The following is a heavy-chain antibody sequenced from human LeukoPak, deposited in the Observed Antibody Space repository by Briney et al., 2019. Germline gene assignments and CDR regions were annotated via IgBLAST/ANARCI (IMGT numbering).Heavy chain of an antibody. CDR3: ARGRYCSSTSCYDWFDL. CDR2: MNLNSGGT. CDR1: GYTFTGYY. J-gene: IGHJ5*02. Sequence: VASVKVSCKASGYTFTGYYMHGVRQAPGQGLEWRGWMNLNSGGTNYAQKFQGRVTMTRDTSISTAYMELSRLRSDDTAVYYCARGRYCSSTSCYDWFDLWGQGTLVFVS. V-gene: IGHV1-2*02. D-gene: IGHD2-2*01.